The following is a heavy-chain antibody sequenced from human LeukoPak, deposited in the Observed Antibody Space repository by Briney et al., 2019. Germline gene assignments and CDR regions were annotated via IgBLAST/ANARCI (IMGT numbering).Heavy chain of an antibody. CDR1: GYTFTSYG. V-gene: IGHV1-18*01. J-gene: IGHJ3*02. CDR3: AVWGSGGSCQREAFDS. D-gene: IGHD2-15*01. CDR2: ISAYNGNT. Sequence: ASVKVSCKASGYTFTSYGISWVRQAPGQGLEWMGWISAYNGNTNYAQELQGRVTMTTDTSTSTAYMELRSLRSDDTAVYYCAVWGSGGSCQREAFDSGGQGTRVTVSP.